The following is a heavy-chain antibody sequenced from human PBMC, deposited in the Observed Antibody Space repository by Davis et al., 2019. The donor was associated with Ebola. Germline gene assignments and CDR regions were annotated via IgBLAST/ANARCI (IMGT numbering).Heavy chain of an antibody. CDR3: AITPQLRFLESRTASYYYYGMDV. CDR2: INAGNGNT. J-gene: IGHJ6*02. D-gene: IGHD3-3*01. CDR1: GYTFTSYA. Sequence: AASVKVSCKASGYTFTSYAMHWVRQAPGQRLEWMGWINAGNGNTKYSQKFQGRVTITRDTSASTAYMELSSLRSEDTAVYYCAITPQLRFLESRTASYYYYGMDVWGQGTTVTVSS. V-gene: IGHV1-3*01.